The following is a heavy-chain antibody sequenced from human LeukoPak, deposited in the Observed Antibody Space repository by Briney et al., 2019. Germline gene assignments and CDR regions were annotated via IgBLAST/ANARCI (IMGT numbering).Heavy chain of an antibody. J-gene: IGHJ6*03. Sequence: ASVKVSCKASGYTFTSYGISWVRQAPGQGLEWMGWISAYNGNTNYAQKLQGRVTMTTDTSTSTAYMELRSLRSDDTAVYYCARGKYYDFWSGWDLYHYYMDVWGKGTTVTVSS. CDR3: ARGKYYDFWSGWDLYHYYMDV. D-gene: IGHD3-3*01. CDR2: ISAYNGNT. CDR1: GYTFTSYG. V-gene: IGHV1-18*01.